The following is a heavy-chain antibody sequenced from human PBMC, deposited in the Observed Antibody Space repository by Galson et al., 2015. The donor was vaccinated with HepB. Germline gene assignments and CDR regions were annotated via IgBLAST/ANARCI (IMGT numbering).Heavy chain of an antibody. D-gene: IGHD2-21*01. CDR2: IVVGSGNT. J-gene: IGHJ5*02. Sequence: SVKVSCKASGFTFTSSAVQWVRQARGQRLEWIGWIVVGSGNTNYAQKFQERVTITRDMSTSTAYMELSSLRSEDTAVYYCAADRAYCGGDCYSGYWFDPWGQGTLVTVSS. CDR1: GFTFTSSA. V-gene: IGHV1-58*01. CDR3: AADRAYCGGDCYSGYWFDP.